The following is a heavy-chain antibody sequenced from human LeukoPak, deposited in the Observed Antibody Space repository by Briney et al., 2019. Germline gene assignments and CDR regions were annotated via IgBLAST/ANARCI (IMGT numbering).Heavy chain of an antibody. J-gene: IGHJ5*02. CDR1: GGSFSAYY. D-gene: IGHD5-24*01. V-gene: IGHV4-34*01. CDR2: INRSGST. CDR3: ARGAQGDGYNIGWFDP. Sequence: SETLSLTCAVYGGSFSAYYWTWIRQPPGKGLEWIGEINRSGSTNYNPSLKSRVSISVDTSKNQVSLRLTSVTAADTAMYYCARGAQGDGYNIGWFDPWGQGTLVTVSS.